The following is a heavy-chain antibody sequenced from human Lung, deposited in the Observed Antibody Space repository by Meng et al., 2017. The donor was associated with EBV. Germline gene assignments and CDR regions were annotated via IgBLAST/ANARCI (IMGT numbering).Heavy chain of an antibody. J-gene: IGHJ4*02. Sequence: HVHLMQSGPDVKQPGASVRVSCKASGYTFGSYGICWVRQAPGQGLEWMGWFVNYVDTYPAPKFQGRVTMTTDTHTNTAFMELRSLTSDDTAVYYCASGTPGRSYCDYWGQGTLVTGSS. CDR3: ASGTPGRSYCDY. D-gene: IGHD2-15*01. CDR1: GYTFGSYG. V-gene: IGHV1-18*01. CDR2: FVNYVDT.